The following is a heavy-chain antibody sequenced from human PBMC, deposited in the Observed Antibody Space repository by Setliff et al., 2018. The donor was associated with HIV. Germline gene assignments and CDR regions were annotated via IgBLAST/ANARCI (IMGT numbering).Heavy chain of an antibody. D-gene: IGHD3-3*01. V-gene: IGHV4-39*07. CDR1: GGSISSSSYY. J-gene: IGHJ4*02. CDR3: ARANFWSGYYGY. CDR2: FYYSGST. Sequence: SETLSLTCTVSGGSISSSSYYWGWIRQPPGKGLEWIGSFYYSGSTYYNPSLKSRVTISVDTSKNQFSLKLSSVTAADTAVYYRARANFWSGYYGYWGQGTLVTVSS.